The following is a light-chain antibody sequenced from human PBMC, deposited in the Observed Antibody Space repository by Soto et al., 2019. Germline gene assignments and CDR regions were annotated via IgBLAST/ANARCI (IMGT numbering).Light chain of an antibody. J-gene: IGLJ1*01. Sequence: QSVLTQPRSVSGSPGQSVTISCTGTSSDVGGYNYVSWYQQHPGKAPKLMIYDVSKRPSGVPDRSSGSKSGNTASLTISGLQAEDEAEYYCCSYAGSFYVFGTGTKVTVL. CDR2: DVS. CDR1: SSDVGGYNY. V-gene: IGLV2-11*01. CDR3: CSYAGSFYV.